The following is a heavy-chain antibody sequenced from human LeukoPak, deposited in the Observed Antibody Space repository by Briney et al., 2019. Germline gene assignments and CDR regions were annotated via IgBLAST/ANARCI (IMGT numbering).Heavy chain of an antibody. D-gene: IGHD1-7*01. V-gene: IGHV5-51*01. J-gene: IGHJ3*02. CDR2: IYPGDSDT. Sequence: GESLKISCKGSGYSFTSYWIGWVRQMPGKGLEWMGIIYPGDSDTRYSPSFQGQVTISADKSISTAYPQWSSLKASDTAMYYCARDPRRGTSRSDAFDIWGQGTMVTVSS. CDR3: ARDPRRGTSRSDAFDI. CDR1: GYSFTSYW.